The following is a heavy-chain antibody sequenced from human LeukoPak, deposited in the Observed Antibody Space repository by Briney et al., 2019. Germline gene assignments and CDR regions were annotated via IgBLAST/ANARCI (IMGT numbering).Heavy chain of an antibody. CDR3: ARGRNVDTSMVNDY. V-gene: IGHV3-30*03. CDR2: ISYDGINK. J-gene: IGHJ4*02. D-gene: IGHD5-18*01. CDR1: GFTFSSYG. Sequence: GGALRPSLAASGFTFSSYGMHWVRPAPGKGLEGVAVISYDGINKYYADSVKGRFTISRDNSKNTLYLQMNSLRGEDTAVYYCARGRNVDTSMVNDYWGQGTLVTVSS.